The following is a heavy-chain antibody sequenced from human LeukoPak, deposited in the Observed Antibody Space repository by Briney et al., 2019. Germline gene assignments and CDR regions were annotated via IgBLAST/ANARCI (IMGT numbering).Heavy chain of an antibody. CDR1: GGSINSSNW. J-gene: IGHJ4*02. CDR2: IYHSGNT. CDR3: AKGCSSSWYPDS. D-gene: IGHD6-13*01. V-gene: IGHV4-4*02. Sequence: SETLSLTCAISGGSINSSNWWSWVRQPPGKGLEWIGEIYHSGNTNYHPSLKSRVIISVDKSKNQFSLKLSSVTAADTAVYYCAKGCSSSWYPDSWGQGTLVTVSS.